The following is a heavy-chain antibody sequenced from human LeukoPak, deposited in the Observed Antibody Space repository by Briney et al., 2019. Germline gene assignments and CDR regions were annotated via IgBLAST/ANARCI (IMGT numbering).Heavy chain of an antibody. J-gene: IGHJ4*02. Sequence: GESLKISCAASGFTFRNAWMSWVRQAPGKGLEWVGRIISRTSGGATDYAAPVRGRFTISRDDSQNTLYLQMNSLKTEDTAVYYCTTYRYSYDVTDYSYFDYWGQGIPVTVST. D-gene: IGHD3-22*01. CDR2: IISRTSGGAT. CDR3: TTYRYSYDVTDYSYFDY. CDR1: GFTFRNAW. V-gene: IGHV3-15*01.